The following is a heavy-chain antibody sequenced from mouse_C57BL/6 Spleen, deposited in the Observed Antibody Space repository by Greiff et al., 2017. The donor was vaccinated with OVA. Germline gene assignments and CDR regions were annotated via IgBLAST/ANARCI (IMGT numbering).Heavy chain of an antibody. V-gene: IGHV1-59*01. CDR2: IDPSDSYT. CDR3: ASKRFRWVAFDY. CDR1: GYTFTSYW. D-gene: IGHD1-1*02. J-gene: IGHJ2*01. Sequence: QVQLQQPGAELVRPGTSVKLSCKASGYTFTSYWMHWVKQRPGQGLEWIGVIDPSDSYTNYNQKFKGKATLTVETSSSTAYMQLSILTSEDSAVYYCASKRFRWVAFDYWGQGTTLTVSS.